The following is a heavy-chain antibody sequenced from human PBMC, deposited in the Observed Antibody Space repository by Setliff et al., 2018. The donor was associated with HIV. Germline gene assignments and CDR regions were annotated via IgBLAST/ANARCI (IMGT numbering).Heavy chain of an antibody. J-gene: IGHJ4*02. CDR2: INPNSGGT. CDR1: GYTFTSYY. CDR3: ARANYDILTAFEGEWDY. V-gene: IGHV1-2*04. Sequence: RASVQVSCKASGYTFTSYYMHWVRQAPGQGLEWMGLINPNSGGTNYAQKFQGWVTMTRDTSISTAYMELRSLRSDDTAVYYCARANYDILTAFEGEWDYWGQGTLVTVSS. D-gene: IGHD3-9*01.